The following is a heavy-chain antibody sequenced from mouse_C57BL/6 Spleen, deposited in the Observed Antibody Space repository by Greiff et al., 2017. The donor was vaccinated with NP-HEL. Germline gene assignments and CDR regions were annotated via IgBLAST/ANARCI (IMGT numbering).Heavy chain of an antibody. CDR3: ARRDYRRAVYAMDY. V-gene: IGHV1-4*01. CDR2: INPSSGYT. D-gene: IGHD2-4*01. Sequence: QVQLQQSGAELARPGASVKMSCKASGYTFTSYTMHWVKQRPGQGLEWIGYINPSSGYTKYNQKFKDKATLTADKSSSTAYMQLSSLTSEDSAVYYCARRDYRRAVYAMDYWGQGTSVTVSS. J-gene: IGHJ4*01. CDR1: GYTFTSYT.